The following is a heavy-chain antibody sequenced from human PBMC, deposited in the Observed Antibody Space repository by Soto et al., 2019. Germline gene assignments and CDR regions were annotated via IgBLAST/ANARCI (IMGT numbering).Heavy chain of an antibody. CDR1: GFDFNEYT. D-gene: IGHD2-8*01. V-gene: IGHV3-43*01. Sequence: GSLRLSCAASGFDFNEYTMHWVRQAPGRGLEWVSLITSDGSNTYYADSVRGRFTISRDNSDNSLYLQINSLRTEDTALYYCAKTRGAMIYAISVYGMDVWGQGTTVTVSS. CDR3: AKTRGAMIYAISVYGMDV. J-gene: IGHJ6*02. CDR2: ITSDGSNT.